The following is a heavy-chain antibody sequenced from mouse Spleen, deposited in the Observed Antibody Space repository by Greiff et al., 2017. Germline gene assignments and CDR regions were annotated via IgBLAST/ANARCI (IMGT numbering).Heavy chain of an antibody. CDR3: ARDRGGNYGDY. V-gene: IGHV7-3*02. CDR1: GFTFTDYY. Sequence: EVKLVESGGGLVQPGGSLRLSCATSGFTFTDYYMSWVRQPPGKALEWLGFIRNKANGYTTEYSASVKGRFTISRDNSQSILYLQMNTLRAEDSATYYCARDRGGNYGDYWGQGTTLTVSS. J-gene: IGHJ2*01. D-gene: IGHD2-1*01. CDR2: IRNKANGYTT.